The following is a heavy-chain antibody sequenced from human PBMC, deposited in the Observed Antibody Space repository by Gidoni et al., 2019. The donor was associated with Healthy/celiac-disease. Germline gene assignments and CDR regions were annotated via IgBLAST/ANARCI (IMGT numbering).Heavy chain of an antibody. D-gene: IGHD3-22*01. CDR3: ASDADYYDSSGPNIGYYYYMDV. Sequence: QVQLVQSGAEVKKPGSSVKVSCKASGGTFSSYAISWVRQAPGQGLEWMGGIIPIFGTANYAQKFQGRVTITADKSTSTAYMELSSLRSEDTAVYYCASDADYYDSSGPNIGYYYYMDVWGKGTTVTVSS. CDR2: IIPIFGTA. J-gene: IGHJ6*03. CDR1: GGTFSSYA. V-gene: IGHV1-69*06.